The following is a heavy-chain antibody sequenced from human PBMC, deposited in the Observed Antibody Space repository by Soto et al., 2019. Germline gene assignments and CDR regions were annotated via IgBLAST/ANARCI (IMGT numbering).Heavy chain of an antibody. Sequence: SETLSLTCAVSGGSISSGGYSWSWIRQPPGKGLEWIGYIYHSGSTYYNPSLKSRVTISVDRSKNQFSLKPSSVTAADTAVYYCARVPDRWGQGTLVTVSS. CDR2: IYHSGST. CDR3: ARVPDR. D-gene: IGHD2-2*01. V-gene: IGHV4-30-2*01. J-gene: IGHJ5*02. CDR1: GGSISSGGYS.